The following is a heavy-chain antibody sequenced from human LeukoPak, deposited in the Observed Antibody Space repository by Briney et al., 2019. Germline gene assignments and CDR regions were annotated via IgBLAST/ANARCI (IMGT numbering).Heavy chain of an antibody. CDR3: ARDGGNKRLDY. V-gene: IGHV4-61*02. CDR1: GGSISSGSYY. Sequence: SETLSLTCTASGGSISSGSYYWSWLRQPAGTGLEWIGRIYTSGSTNYNPSLKSRVTMSVDTSKNQFSLKLSSVTAADTAVYYCARDGGNKRLDYWGQGTLVTVSS. D-gene: IGHD4-23*01. CDR2: IYTSGST. J-gene: IGHJ4*02.